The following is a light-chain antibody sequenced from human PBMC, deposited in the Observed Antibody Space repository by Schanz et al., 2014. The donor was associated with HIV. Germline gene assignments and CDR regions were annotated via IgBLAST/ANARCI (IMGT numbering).Light chain of an antibody. V-gene: IGKV1-17*01. CDR1: QGIRND. CDR3: QQLNSFPYT. J-gene: IGKJ2*01. CDR2: AAS. Sequence: IQMTQSPSSLSASVGDRVTITCRASQGIRNDLAWYQQKPGKAPNLLIYAASTLHTGVPLRFSGSGSGTDFTLTINGLQPDDFATYYCQQLNSFPYTFGQGTMLEI.